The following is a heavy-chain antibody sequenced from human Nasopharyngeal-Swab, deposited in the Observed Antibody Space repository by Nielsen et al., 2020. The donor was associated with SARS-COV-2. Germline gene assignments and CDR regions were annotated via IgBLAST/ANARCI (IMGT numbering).Heavy chain of an antibody. J-gene: IGHJ3*02. D-gene: IGHD3-16*01. CDR2: INDNEDRL. Sequence: GESLKISCSASGFTFSIYAMHWVRQAPGKGLEYVSTINDNEDRLYYADSVKGRFTISRDNSKNTLYLQMSSLRAEDTAAYWCVKDLRGKYAFDIWGQGTMVTVSS. CDR1: GFTFSIYA. CDR3: VKDLRGKYAFDI. V-gene: IGHV3-64D*06.